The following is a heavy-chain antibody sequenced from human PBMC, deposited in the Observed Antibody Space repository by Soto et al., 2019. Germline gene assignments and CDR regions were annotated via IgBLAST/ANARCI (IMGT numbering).Heavy chain of an antibody. CDR2: IIPIFGTA. Sequence: QVQLVQSGAEVKKPGSSVKVSCKASGGTFSSYAISWVRQAPGQGREWMGGIIPIFGTANYAQKFQGRVTMTAHEHSRRAYMERRRLRSEDKAVDYWAIWLGEEELGGNWFDPWGQGTLVTVSS. J-gene: IGHJ5*02. V-gene: IGHV1-69*01. CDR3: AIWLGEEELGGNWFDP. D-gene: IGHD3-10*01. CDR1: GGTFSSYA.